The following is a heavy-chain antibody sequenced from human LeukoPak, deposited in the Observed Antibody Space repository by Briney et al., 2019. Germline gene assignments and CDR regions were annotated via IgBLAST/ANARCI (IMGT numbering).Heavy chain of an antibody. J-gene: IGHJ3*02. D-gene: IGHD6-19*01. CDR2: ISSSSSYI. CDR3: ARDLPFLLGVAGRRNAFDI. Sequence: PGGSLRLSCAASGFTFSGYSMNWVRQAPGKGLEWVSSISSSSSYIYYADSVKGRFTISRDNAKNSLYLQMNSLRAEDTAVYYCARDLPFLLGVAGRRNAFDIWGQGTMVTVSS. CDR1: GFTFSGYS. V-gene: IGHV3-21*01.